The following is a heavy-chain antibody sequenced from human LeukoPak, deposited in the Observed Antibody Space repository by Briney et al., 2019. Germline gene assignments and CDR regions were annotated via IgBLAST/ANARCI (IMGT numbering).Heavy chain of an antibody. CDR2: IYYSGST. V-gene: IGHV4-39*07. CDR3: ARGPSRDIVATIYNENWFDP. CDR1: GGSISSSSYY. Sequence: SETLSLTCTVSGGSISSSSYYWGWIRQPPGKGLEWLGSIYYSGSTYYNPSLKSRVTISVDTSKNQFSLKLSSVTAADTAVYYCARGPSRDIVATIYNENWFDPWGQGTLVTVSS. D-gene: IGHD5-12*01. J-gene: IGHJ5*02.